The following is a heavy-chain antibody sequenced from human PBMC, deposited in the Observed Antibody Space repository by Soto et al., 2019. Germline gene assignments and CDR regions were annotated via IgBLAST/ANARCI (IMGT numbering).Heavy chain of an antibody. V-gene: IGHV3-7*01. CDR1: GFTFSSYW. CDR2: INQGGREK. CDR3: AGDRALDF. Sequence: EVQLVESGGGLVQPGGSLRLSCAASGFTFSSYWVSWVRQAPGKGLEWVANINQGGREKYYADSVKGRFTISRDNAKNSLYLEMNSLRADDTAVYYCAGDRALDFWGQGTLVTVSS. J-gene: IGHJ4*02.